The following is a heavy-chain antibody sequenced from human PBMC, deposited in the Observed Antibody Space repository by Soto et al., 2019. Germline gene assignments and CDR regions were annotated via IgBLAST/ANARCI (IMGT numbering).Heavy chain of an antibody. D-gene: IGHD2-21*01. V-gene: IGHV4-59*01. Sequence: QVQLQESGPGLVKPSETLSLTCTVSGGSISSYYWSWIRQPPGNGLEWIGYIYYSGSTNYNPSLKSRVTISVDTSKNQFSLNLSSVTAADTAVYYCARDCGGECWPYYYYGMDVWGQGTTVTVSS. CDR3: ARDCGGECWPYYYYGMDV. CDR2: IYYSGST. J-gene: IGHJ6*02. CDR1: GGSISSYY.